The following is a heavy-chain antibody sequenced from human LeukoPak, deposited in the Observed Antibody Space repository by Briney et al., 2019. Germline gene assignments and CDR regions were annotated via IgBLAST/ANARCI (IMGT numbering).Heavy chain of an antibody. CDR2: ISYSGGT. D-gene: IGHD3-10*01. J-gene: IGHJ6*02. CDR1: GGSISGYH. V-gene: IGHV4-59*12. Sequence: SETLSLTCTVSGGSISGYHWSWIRQSAGKGLEWIGYISYSGGTNYNPSLKSRVTISLDTSNNQFSLKLSSVTAADTAVYYCARVSVMVRGVITYYYYGMDVWGQGTTVTVSS. CDR3: ARVSVMVRGVITYYYYGMDV.